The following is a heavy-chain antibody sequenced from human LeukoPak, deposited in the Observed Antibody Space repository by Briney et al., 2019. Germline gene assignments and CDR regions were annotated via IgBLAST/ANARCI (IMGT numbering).Heavy chain of an antibody. D-gene: IGHD3-3*01. CDR1: GGSFSGYY. CDR2: INYSGST. J-gene: IGHJ6*02. Sequence: SETLSLTCAVYGGSFSGYYWSWIRQPPGKGLEWIGEINYSGSTNYNPSLKSRVTISVDTSKNQFSLKLSSVTAADTAVYYCARGRGDFWSGYYFPYYYYYGMDVWGQGTTVTVSS. CDR3: ARGRGDFWSGYYFPYYYYYGMDV. V-gene: IGHV4-34*01.